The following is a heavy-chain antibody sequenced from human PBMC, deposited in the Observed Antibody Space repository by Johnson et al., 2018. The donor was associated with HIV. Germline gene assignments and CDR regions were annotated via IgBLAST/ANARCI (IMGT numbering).Heavy chain of an antibody. Sequence: SNKYYADSVKGRFTISRDNSKNTLYLQMNSLRAEDTAVYYCANGEMATIKAYAFDIWGQGTMVTVSS. D-gene: IGHD5-24*01. V-gene: IGHV3-30*01. CDR3: ANGEMATIKAYAFDI. J-gene: IGHJ3*02. CDR2: SNK.